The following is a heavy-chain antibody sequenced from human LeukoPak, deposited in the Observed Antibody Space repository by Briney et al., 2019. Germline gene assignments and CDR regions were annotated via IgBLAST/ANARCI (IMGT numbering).Heavy chain of an antibody. CDR1: GGSISSSSYY. J-gene: IGHJ3*02. CDR3: ARHSFPPYSTMMGDAFDI. CDR2: IYYSGST. V-gene: IGHV4-39*01. D-gene: IGHD3-22*01. Sequence: PSETLSLTCTVSGGSISSSSYYWGWIRQPPGKGLEWIVSIYYSGSTYYNPSLKSRVTISVDTSKNQFSLKLSSVTAADTAVYYCARHSFPPYSTMMGDAFDIWGQGTMVTVSS.